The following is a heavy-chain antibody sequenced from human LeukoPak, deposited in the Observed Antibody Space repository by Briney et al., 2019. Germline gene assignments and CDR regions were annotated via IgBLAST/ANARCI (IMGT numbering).Heavy chain of an antibody. D-gene: IGHD2-2*01. V-gene: IGHV4-38-2*02. J-gene: IGHJ5*02. CDR3: ARQNIYCSRTSCYEVDWFDP. CDR1: GYSITSAYY. Sequence: SETLSLTCTVSGYSITSAYYWGWIRQPPGKGLEWIGSMYYSGSTYYNPSLKSRVTISVDTSKNQFSLKLSSVTAADTAVYYCARQNIYCSRTSCYEVDWFDPWGQGTLVTVSS. CDR2: MYYSGST.